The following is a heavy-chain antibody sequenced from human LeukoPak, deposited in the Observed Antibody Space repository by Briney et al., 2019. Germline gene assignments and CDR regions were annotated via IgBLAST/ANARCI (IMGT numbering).Heavy chain of an antibody. CDR1: GGSISSGGNY. D-gene: IGHD3-22*01. CDR3: ARDTSGHYQSDH. Sequence: SETLSLTCTVSGGSISSGGNYWTWIRQHPGKGLEWIGYIYNNRRTYYNLSLKSRVTMSLDTSKNQFSLQLRSVTIADTAVYYCARDTSGHYQSDHWGQGTLVTVSS. J-gene: IGHJ4*02. CDR2: IYNNRRT. V-gene: IGHV4-31*03.